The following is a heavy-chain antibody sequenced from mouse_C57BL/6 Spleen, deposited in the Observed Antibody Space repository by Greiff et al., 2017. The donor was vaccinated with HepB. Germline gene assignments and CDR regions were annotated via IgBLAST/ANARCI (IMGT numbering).Heavy chain of an antibody. J-gene: IGHJ1*03. Sequence: VQLKESGPELVKPGASVKIPCKASGYTFTDYNMDWVKQSHGKSLEWIGDINPNNGGTIYNQKFKGKATLTVDKSSSTAYMELRSLTSEDTAVYYCARAPYYEYDGYFDVWGTGTTVTVSS. V-gene: IGHV1-18*01. CDR1: GYTFTDYN. D-gene: IGHD2-4*01. CDR3: ARAPYYEYDGYFDV. CDR2: INPNNGGT.